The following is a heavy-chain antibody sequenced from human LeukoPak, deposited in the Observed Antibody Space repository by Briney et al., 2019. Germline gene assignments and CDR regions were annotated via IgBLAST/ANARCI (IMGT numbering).Heavy chain of an antibody. CDR3: ARSSYCSGGSCYFTPFDY. CDR2: ISSSSSTI. V-gene: IGHV3-48*01. CDR1: GFTFSSYS. D-gene: IGHD2-15*01. Sequence: GGSLRLSCAASGFTFSSYSMNWVRQAPGKGLEWVSYISSSSSTIYYAASVKGRFTISRDNAKNSLYLQMNSLRAEDTAVYYCARSSYCSGGSCYFTPFDYWGQGTLVTVSS. J-gene: IGHJ4*02.